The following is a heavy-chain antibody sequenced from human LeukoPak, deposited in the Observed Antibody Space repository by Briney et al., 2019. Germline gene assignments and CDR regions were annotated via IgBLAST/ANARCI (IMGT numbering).Heavy chain of an antibody. V-gene: IGHV3-30-3*01. Sequence: ALRLSCAASGFTFSSYAMHWVRQAPGKGLEWVAVISYDGSNKYYADSVKGRLTISRDNSKNTLYLQMNSLRAEDTAVYYCARDHPGGYFDYWGQGTLVTVSS. J-gene: IGHJ4*02. CDR2: ISYDGSNK. D-gene: IGHD4-23*01. CDR1: GFTFSSYA. CDR3: ARDHPGGYFDY.